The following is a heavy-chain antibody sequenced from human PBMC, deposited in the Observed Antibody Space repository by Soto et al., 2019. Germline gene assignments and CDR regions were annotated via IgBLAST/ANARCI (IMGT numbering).Heavy chain of an antibody. V-gene: IGHV3-48*02. CDR2: ISSSSSTI. J-gene: IGHJ4*02. Sequence: GGSLRLSCAASGFTFSSYSMNWVRQAPGKGLEWVSYISSSSSTIYYADSVKGRFTISRDNAKNSLYLQMNSLRDEDTAVYYCARDKLRFLEWSYYFDYWGQGTLVTVSS. D-gene: IGHD3-3*01. CDR1: GFTFSSYS. CDR3: ARDKLRFLEWSYYFDY.